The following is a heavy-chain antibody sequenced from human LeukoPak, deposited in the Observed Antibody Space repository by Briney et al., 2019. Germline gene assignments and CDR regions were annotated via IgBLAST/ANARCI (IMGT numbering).Heavy chain of an antibody. D-gene: IGHD1-26*01. CDR1: GGSISSYY. V-gene: IGHV4-59*01. CDR3: AREGWELPRTFDI. Sequence: SETLSLTCTVSGGSISSYYWSWIRQPPGKGLEWIGYIYYSGSSNYNPSLKSRVTISVDTSKNQFSLKLSSVTAADTAVYYCAREGWELPRTFDIWGQGTMVTVSS. CDR2: IYYSGSS. J-gene: IGHJ3*02.